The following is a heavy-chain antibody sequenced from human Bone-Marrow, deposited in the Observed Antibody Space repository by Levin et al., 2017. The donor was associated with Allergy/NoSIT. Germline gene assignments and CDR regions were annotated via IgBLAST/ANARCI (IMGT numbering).Heavy chain of an antibody. CDR2: ISTSTYT. CDR1: GFNFSDYY. J-gene: IGHJ3*02. V-gene: IGHV3-11*06. CDR3: ARGGKGYDDAFDI. Sequence: GGSLRLSCAASGFNFSDYYINWIRQTPGKGLEWVSYISTSTYTKYGDSVKGRFTISKDNVKNSLHLQMDSLRAEDTAVYYCARGGKGYDDAFDIWGQGTLVTVSS. D-gene: IGHD2-2*01.